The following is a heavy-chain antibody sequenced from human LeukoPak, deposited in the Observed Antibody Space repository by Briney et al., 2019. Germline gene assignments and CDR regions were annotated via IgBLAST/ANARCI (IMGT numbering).Heavy chain of an antibody. CDR2: IYYNGNT. D-gene: IGHD4-17*01. V-gene: IGHV4-59*01. CDR1: GGSISSYY. Sequence: KASETLSLTCTVSGGSISSYYWSWIRQPPGKGLEWIGYIYYNGNTNYNPSLKSRVTISVDTSKNQFSLKLRSVTAADTAVYYCARDEGDYGDYYWFDPWGQGTLVTVSS. J-gene: IGHJ5*02. CDR3: ARDEGDYGDYYWFDP.